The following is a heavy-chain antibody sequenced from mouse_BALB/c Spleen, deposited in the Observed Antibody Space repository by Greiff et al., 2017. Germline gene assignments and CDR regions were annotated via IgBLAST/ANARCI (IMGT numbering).Heavy chain of an antibody. CDR2: IYPGSGST. V-gene: IGHV1S22*01. J-gene: IGHJ4*01. CDR3: TCGDLLMDY. CDR1: GYTFTSYW. Sequence: LKQPGSELVRPGASVKLSCKASGYTFTSYWMHWVKQRHGQGLEWIGNIYPGSGSTNYDEKFKSKGTLTVDTSSSTAYMHLSSLTSEDSAVYYCTCGDLLMDYWGQGTSVTVSS. D-gene: IGHD2-13*01.